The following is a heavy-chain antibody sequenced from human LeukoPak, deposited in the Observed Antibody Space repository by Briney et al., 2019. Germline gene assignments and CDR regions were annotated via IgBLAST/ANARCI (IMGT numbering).Heavy chain of an antibody. V-gene: IGHV3-21*04. Sequence: GGSLRLSCAASGFTFSSYSMNWVRQAPGKGLEWVSSISSSSSYIYYADSVKGRFTISRDNAKNSLSLQMNSLRVEDTAMYYCARDKLAGAVTGSLFDYWGQGTLVTVSS. J-gene: IGHJ4*02. CDR2: ISSSSSYI. D-gene: IGHD6-19*01. CDR3: ARDKLAGAVTGSLFDY. CDR1: GFTFSSYS.